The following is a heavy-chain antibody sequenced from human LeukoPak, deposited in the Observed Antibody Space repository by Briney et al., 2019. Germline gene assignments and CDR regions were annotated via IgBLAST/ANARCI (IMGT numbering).Heavy chain of an antibody. Sequence: PGGSLRLSCVGSAFAFNSHGMVWVRRAQGKGLEWVSYISPGGDLIHYANSVKGRFTISRDNAKNSLYLQVSSLGDEDTAVYYWGRGRGPRVQPMYFDYWGRGPLVPVSS. CDR2: ISPGGDLI. CDR1: AFAFNSHG. CDR3: GRGRGPRVQPMYFDY. V-gene: IGHV3-48*02. D-gene: IGHD1-1*01. J-gene: IGHJ4*02.